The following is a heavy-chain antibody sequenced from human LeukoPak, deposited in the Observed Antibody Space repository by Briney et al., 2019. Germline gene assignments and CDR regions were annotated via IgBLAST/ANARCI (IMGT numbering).Heavy chain of an antibody. V-gene: IGHV1-2*02. CDR3: ARWDGYNDGVDY. CDR1: GYTFTGYY. D-gene: IGHD5-24*01. CDR2: INPNSGGT. Sequence: ASVKVSCKASGYTFTGYYMHWVRQAPGQGLEWMGWINPNSGGTNYAQKFQGRVTMTRDTSISTAYMELSRLRSDDTAVYYCARWDGYNDGVDYWGQGTLDTVSS. J-gene: IGHJ4*02.